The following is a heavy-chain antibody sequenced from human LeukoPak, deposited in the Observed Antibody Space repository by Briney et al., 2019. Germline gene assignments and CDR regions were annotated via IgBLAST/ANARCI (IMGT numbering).Heavy chain of an antibody. Sequence: GASVKVSCKASGYTFTSYDINWVRQATGQGLEWMGWMNPKSGNTDHAQKFQGRVTMTRDTSISTAYLELTTLRSDDTAVYYCARGELNYRMWFDPWGQGTLVTVSS. V-gene: IGHV1-8*01. CDR1: GYTFTSYD. J-gene: IGHJ5*02. D-gene: IGHD1-7*01. CDR2: MNPKSGNT. CDR3: ARGELNYRMWFDP.